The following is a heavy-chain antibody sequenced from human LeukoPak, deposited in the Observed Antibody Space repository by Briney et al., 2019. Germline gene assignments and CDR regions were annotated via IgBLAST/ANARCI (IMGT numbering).Heavy chain of an antibody. Sequence: ASVKVSCKASGYTFTGYYMHWVRQAPGQGLEWMGWINPNSGGTNYAQKFQGRVTMTRDTSISTAYMELSRLRSDDTAVYYCAKGSGDCSSTSCYQAYYYYYMDVWGKGTTVTISS. CDR2: INPNSGGT. CDR1: GYTFTGYY. V-gene: IGHV1-2*02. D-gene: IGHD2-2*01. CDR3: AKGSGDCSSTSCYQAYYYYYMDV. J-gene: IGHJ6*03.